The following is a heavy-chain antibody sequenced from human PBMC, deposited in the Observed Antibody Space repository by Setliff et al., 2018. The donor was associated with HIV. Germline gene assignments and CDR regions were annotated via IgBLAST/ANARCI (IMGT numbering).Heavy chain of an antibody. CDR1: GFTFSIYS. Sequence: PGGSLRLSCTASGFTFSIYSMNWVRQAPGKGLEWVSSISSSGKYIYYADSVKGRFTISRGNAKNSLYLQMNSLRAEDTAVYFCARELMEGSYGSCGLDVWGQGTTVTVSS. V-gene: IGHV3-21*04. CDR2: ISSSGKYI. J-gene: IGHJ6*02. D-gene: IGHD2-8*01. CDR3: ARELMEGSYGSCGLDV.